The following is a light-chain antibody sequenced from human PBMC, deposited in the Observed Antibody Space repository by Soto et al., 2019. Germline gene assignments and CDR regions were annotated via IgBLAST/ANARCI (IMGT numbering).Light chain of an antibody. CDR3: QQYQNLWT. CDR2: RAS. CDR1: QTIYSN. V-gene: IGKV3-15*01. Sequence: IQMTQSPATLSVSPGERATLSCRASQTIYSNVAWYQQRPGRAPRLLIYRASARATGIPARFSGSGSGTEFTLAIGSLQSEDSAVYYCQQYQNLWTFGQGTKVDIK. J-gene: IGKJ1*01.